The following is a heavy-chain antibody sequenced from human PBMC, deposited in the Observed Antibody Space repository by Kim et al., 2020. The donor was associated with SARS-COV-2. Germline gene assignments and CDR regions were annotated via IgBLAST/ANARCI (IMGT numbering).Heavy chain of an antibody. CDR2: IYYSGST. CDR1: GGSISSSSYY. D-gene: IGHD3-22*01. J-gene: IGHJ4*02. V-gene: IGHV4-39*01. CDR3: AIHSSGSYYVED. Sequence: SETLSLTCTVSGGSISSSSYYWGWIRQPPGKGLEWIGSIYYSGSTYYNPSLKSRVTISVDTSKNQFSLKLSSVTAADTAVYYCAIHSSGSYYVEDWCQGT.